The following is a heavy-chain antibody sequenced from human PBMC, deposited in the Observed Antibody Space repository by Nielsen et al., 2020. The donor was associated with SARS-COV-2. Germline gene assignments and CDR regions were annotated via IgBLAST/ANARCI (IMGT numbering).Heavy chain of an antibody. J-gene: IGHJ3*02. CDR3: ARSVGPLGAHAFDI. D-gene: IGHD3-10*01. CDR2: INWNGGRT. V-gene: IGHV3-20*01. Sequence: GGSLRLSCAASGFPFDDYGMNWVRQAPGKGLEWVSVINWNGGRTGYADSVNGRFTISRDNAKNSLYLQMNSLRAEDTALYHCARSVGPLGAHAFDIWGQGTMVTVSS. CDR1: GFPFDDYG.